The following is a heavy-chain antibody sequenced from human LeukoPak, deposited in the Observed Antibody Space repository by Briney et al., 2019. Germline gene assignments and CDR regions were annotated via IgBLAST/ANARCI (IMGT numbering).Heavy chain of an antibody. CDR2: INWNGGST. Sequence: GGSLRLSCAASGFTFDDYGMSWVRQAPGKGLGWVSGINWNGGSTGYADPVKGRFTISRDNAKNSLYLQMNSLRAEDTAVYYCAREPTTVTTAHDAFDIWGQGTMVTVSS. D-gene: IGHD4-17*01. CDR3: AREPTTVTTAHDAFDI. J-gene: IGHJ3*02. CDR1: GFTFDDYG. V-gene: IGHV3-20*04.